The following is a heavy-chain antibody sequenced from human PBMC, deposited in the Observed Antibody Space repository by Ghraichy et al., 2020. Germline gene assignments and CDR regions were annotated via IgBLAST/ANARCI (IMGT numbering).Heavy chain of an antibody. CDR1: GFTVSSNY. CDR3: ARVVDDFWGGHDAFDS. D-gene: IGHD3-3*01. V-gene: IGHV3-53*01. Sequence: GESLNISCAASGFTVSSNYMSWVRQAPGKGLEWVSVIYSGGSTYYADSVKGRFTISRDNSKNTLYLQMNSLRAEDTAVYYCARVVDDFWGGHDAFDSWGQGTMVTGSS. CDR2: IYSGGST. J-gene: IGHJ3*02.